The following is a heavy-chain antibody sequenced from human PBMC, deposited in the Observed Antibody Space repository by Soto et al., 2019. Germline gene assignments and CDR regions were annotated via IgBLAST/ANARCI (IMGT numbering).Heavy chain of an antibody. J-gene: IGHJ6*04. CDR1: GFTFSSYS. CDR2: ISSSSSYI. V-gene: IGHV3-21*01. Sequence: PGGSLRLSCAASGFTFSSYSMNWVRQAPGKGLEWVSSISSSSSYIYYADSVKGRFTISRDNAKNSLYLQMNSLRAEDTAVYYCARDRNKLGPGSGMDVWGKGTTVTVSS. D-gene: IGHD7-27*01. CDR3: ARDRNKLGPGSGMDV.